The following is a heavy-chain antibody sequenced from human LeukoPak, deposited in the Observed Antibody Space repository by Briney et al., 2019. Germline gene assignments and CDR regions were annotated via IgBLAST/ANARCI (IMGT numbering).Heavy chain of an antibody. CDR2: INPNSGGT. J-gene: IGHJ5*02. D-gene: IGHD6-19*01. Sequence: GASVKVSCKASGYTFTAYYIYWVRQAPGQGLEWMGWINPNSGGTKYEQKFQGRVTITTDTSTSTDYMELSDLRSDDTAVYYYARFRGSGWYSFDLGGQGPLVTV. CDR1: GYTFTAYY. V-gene: IGHV1-2*02. CDR3: ARFRGSGWYSFDL.